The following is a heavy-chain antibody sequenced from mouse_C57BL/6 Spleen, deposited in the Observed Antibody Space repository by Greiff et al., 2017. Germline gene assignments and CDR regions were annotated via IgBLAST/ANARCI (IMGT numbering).Heavy chain of an antibody. CDR1: GYTFTNYW. CDR2: IYPGGGYT. J-gene: IGHJ2*01. CDR3: ARGGYDGLDY. Sequence: QVQLQQSGAELVRPGTSVKMSCKASGYTFTNYWIGWAKQRPGHGLEWIGDIYPGGGYTNYNEKFKGKATLTADKSSSTAYMQFSSLTSEDSAIYYCARGGYDGLDYWGQGTTLTVSS. D-gene: IGHD2-3*01. V-gene: IGHV1-63*01.